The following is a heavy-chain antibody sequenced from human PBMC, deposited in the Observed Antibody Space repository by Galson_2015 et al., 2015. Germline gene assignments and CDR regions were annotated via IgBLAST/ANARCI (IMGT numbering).Heavy chain of an antibody. Sequence: SLRLSCAAYGFTFSSYSMNWVRQAPGKGLERVSSISSSSSYIYYEDSVKGRFTIYRDNAKNSLYLQMNSLRAEDTAVYHCARVYGDQSIYYYYYGMDVWVQGTTVTVSS. CDR3: ARVYGDQSIYYYYYGMDV. V-gene: IGHV3-21*01. CDR1: GFTFSSYS. D-gene: IGHD4-17*01. J-gene: IGHJ6*02. CDR2: ISSSSSYI.